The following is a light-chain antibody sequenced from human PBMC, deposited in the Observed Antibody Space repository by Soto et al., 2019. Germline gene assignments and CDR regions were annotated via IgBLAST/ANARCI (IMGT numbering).Light chain of an antibody. CDR1: QSVLYSSNNKNY. V-gene: IGKV4-1*01. Sequence: DIVMTQSPDSLAVSLGERATINCKSSQSVLYSSNNKNYLAWYQQKPGQPPKLLIYWASTRESGVPDRFSGSGYGTDFTLTISSLQAEDVAVYYCQQYYSTPWTVGQGTKVEIK. CDR3: QQYYSTPWT. CDR2: WAS. J-gene: IGKJ1*01.